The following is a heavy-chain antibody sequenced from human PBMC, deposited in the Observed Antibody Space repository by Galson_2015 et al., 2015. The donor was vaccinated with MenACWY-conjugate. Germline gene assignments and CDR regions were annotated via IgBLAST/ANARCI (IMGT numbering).Heavy chain of an antibody. CDR1: GYSFTNYW. CDR2: INPVDSNI. V-gene: IGHV5-51*01. CDR3: ARHPPGGRGLDV. Sequence: QSGAEVKKPGESLKISCQGSGYSFTNYWIAWVRQMPGKGPEWVGLINPVDSNIRYSPSFQGQVTISADESISTAYLQWSSLKASDTAMYYCARHPPGGRGLDVWGRGTTVTVSS. D-gene: IGHD1-26*01. J-gene: IGHJ6*02.